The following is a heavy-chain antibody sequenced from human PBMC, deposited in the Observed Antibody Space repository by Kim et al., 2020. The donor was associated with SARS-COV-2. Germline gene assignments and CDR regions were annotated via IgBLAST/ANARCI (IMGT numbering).Heavy chain of an antibody. Sequence: GRFAISRDNAKNSLYLQMNSLRAEDTAVYYCARDYLWIVLWEPISYYYMDVWGKGTTVTVSS. D-gene: IGHD1-26*01. CDR3: ARDYLWIVLWEPISYYYMDV. V-gene: IGHV3-11*01. J-gene: IGHJ6*03.